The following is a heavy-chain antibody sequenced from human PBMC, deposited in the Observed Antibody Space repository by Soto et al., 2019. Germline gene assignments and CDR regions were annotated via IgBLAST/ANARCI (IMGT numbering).Heavy chain of an antibody. D-gene: IGHD3-16*02. V-gene: IGHV4-31*03. CDR1: GGSISSGGYY. Sequence: SETLSLTCTVSGGSISSGGYYWSWIRQHPGKGLEWIGYIYYSGSTYYNPSLKSRVTISVDTSKNQFSLKLSSVTAADTAVYYCARDVVNRGELSLLRGYGAFDIWGQGTMVTVSS. CDR3: ARDVVNRGELSLLRGYGAFDI. J-gene: IGHJ3*02. CDR2: IYYSGST.